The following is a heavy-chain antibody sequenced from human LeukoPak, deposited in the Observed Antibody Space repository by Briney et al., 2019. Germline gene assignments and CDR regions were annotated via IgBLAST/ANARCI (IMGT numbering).Heavy chain of an antibody. D-gene: IGHD3-10*01. CDR3: ARVYHLSTWFGEPV. J-gene: IGHJ6*04. V-gene: IGHV4-61*02. CDR1: GGSISSGSYY. CDR2: IYTSGGT. Sequence: SQTLSLTCTVSGGSISSGSYYWSWIRQPAGKGLEWIGRIYTSGGTNYNPSLKSRVTISVDTSKNQFSLKLSSVTAADTAVYYCARVYHLSTWFGEPVWGKGTTVTVSS.